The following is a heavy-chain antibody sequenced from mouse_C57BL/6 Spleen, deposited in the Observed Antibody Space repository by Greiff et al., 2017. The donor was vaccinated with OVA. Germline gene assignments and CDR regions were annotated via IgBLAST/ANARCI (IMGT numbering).Heavy chain of an antibody. CDR2: ISSGSSTI. CDR3: ARTGGYYAMDY. CDR1: GFTFSDYG. V-gene: IGHV5-17*01. J-gene: IGHJ4*01. D-gene: IGHD1-1*02. Sequence: EVQVVESGGGLVKPGGSLKLSCAASGFTFSDYGMHWVRQAPEKGLYWVAYISSGSSTIYYADTVKGRFTISRDNAKNTLFLQMTSLRSEDTAMYYCARTGGYYAMDYWGQGTSVTVSS.